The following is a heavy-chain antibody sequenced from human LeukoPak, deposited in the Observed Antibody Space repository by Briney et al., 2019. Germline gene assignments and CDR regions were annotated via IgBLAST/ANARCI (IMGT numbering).Heavy chain of an antibody. CDR1: GFTFSSYG. D-gene: IGHD6-19*01. Sequence: PGGSLRLSCAASGFTFSSYGMYWVRQAPGKGLEWVAFIRYDESNQYYADSVKGRFTISRDNSKNTLYLEMNSLTTEDTAVYYCARVPRYSSGWVLGVWGKGTTVTISS. J-gene: IGHJ6*04. V-gene: IGHV3-30*02. CDR3: ARVPRYSSGWVLGV. CDR2: IRYDESNQ.